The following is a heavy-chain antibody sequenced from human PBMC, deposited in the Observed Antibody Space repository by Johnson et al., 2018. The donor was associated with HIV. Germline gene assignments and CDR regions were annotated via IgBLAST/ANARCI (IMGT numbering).Heavy chain of an antibody. V-gene: IGHV3-30*04. CDR1: GFTFSSYA. CDR3: ARVTIIVVVIQAFDI. Sequence: QVQLVESGGGVVQPGRSLRLSCAASGFTFSSYAMHWVRQAPGKGLAWVAVISYDGRNQYYADSVKGRFTISRDNSKNTLYLQINSLRAEDTDVYYCARVTIIVVVIQAFDIWGQGTMVTVSS. D-gene: IGHD3-22*01. J-gene: IGHJ3*02. CDR2: ISYDGRNQ.